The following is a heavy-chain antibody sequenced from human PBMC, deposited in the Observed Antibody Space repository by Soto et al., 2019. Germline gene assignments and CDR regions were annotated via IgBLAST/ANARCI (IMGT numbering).Heavy chain of an antibody. CDR2: MNPNSGNT. CDR3: ARKEYDFWSGYYLFDY. J-gene: IGHJ4*02. CDR1: GYTFTSYD. D-gene: IGHD3-3*01. V-gene: IGHV1-8*01. Sequence: QVQLVQSGAEVKKPGASVKVSCKASGYTFTSYDINWVRQATGQGLEWMGWMNPNSGNTGYAQKFQGRVTMTRITAISTAYMELSRLRSEDPAVYYCARKEYDFWSGYYLFDYWGQGTLVTVSS.